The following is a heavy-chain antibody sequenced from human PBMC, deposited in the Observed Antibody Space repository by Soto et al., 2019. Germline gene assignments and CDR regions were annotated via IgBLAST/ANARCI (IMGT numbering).Heavy chain of an antibody. J-gene: IGHJ4*02. CDR3: AKEVEGDWFYFDF. CDR2: ISDSGDRT. Sequence: EVQLLESGGGLVQPGGSLTLSCAASGVTLSMYAVTWVRQAPGKGLEWVSSISDSGDRTYYTDSVKGRFTVSRDTSKNTVHLQMRSLRGEDTAVYYCAKEVEGDWFYFDFWGQGTLVTVSS. CDR1: GVTLSMYA. V-gene: IGHV3-23*01. D-gene: IGHD3-9*01.